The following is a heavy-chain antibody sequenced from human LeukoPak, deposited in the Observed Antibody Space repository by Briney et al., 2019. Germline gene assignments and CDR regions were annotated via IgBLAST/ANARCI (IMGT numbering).Heavy chain of an antibody. CDR3: ARDGSRGGWSLFDY. V-gene: IGHV4-34*01. D-gene: IGHD6-19*01. Sequence: SETLSLTCAVYGGSFSGYYWSWIRQPPGKGLEWIGEISHSGSTNYNPSLKSRVTISVDTSKNQFSLKLSSVTAADTAVYYCARDGSRGGWSLFDYWGQGTLVTVSS. CDR2: ISHSGST. CDR1: GGSFSGYY. J-gene: IGHJ4*02.